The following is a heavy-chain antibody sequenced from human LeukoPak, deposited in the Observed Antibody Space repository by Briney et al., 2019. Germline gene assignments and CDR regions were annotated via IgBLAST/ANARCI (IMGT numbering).Heavy chain of an antibody. CDR3: PRQSYASGWNPFDY. J-gene: IGHJ4*02. D-gene: IGHD6-19*01. V-gene: IGHV3-23*01. CDR1: GFTFSNYA. CDR2: ISGGGITA. Sequence: GGSLRLSCAASGFTFSNYAMSWVRQAPGKGLEWVSTISGGGITAYYADSAKGRFTISRDNSKNTMFLQMNSLRADDTAVYYCPRQSYASGWNPFDYWGQGILVTVSS.